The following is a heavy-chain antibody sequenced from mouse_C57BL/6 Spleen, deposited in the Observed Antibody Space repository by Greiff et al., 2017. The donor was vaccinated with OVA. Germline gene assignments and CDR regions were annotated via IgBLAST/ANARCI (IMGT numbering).Heavy chain of an antibody. V-gene: IGHV1-64*01. CDR3: ARPRDYAMDY. Sequence: QVQLKQPGAELVKPGASVKLSCKASGYTFTSYWMHWVKQRPGKGLEWIGVIHPNSGSTNYNEKFKSKATLTVDKSSSTAYMQLSSLTSEDAAVYDCARPRDYAMDYWGQGTSVTVSS. CDR1: GYTFTSYW. CDR2: IHPNSGST. J-gene: IGHJ4*01.